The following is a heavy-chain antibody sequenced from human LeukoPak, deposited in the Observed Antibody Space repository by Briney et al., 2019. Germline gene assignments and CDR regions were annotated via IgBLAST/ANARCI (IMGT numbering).Heavy chain of an antibody. CDR3: ARGSSRWFVRTKLNWFDP. V-gene: IGHV1-69*13. CDR2: IIPIFGTA. D-gene: IGHD3-10*01. J-gene: IGHJ5*02. Sequence: GASVKVSCKASGGTFSSYAISWVRQAPGQGLEWMGGIIPIFGTANYAQKFQGRVTITADESTSTAYMELSSLRSEDTAVYYCARGSSRWFVRTKLNWFDPWGQGTLVTVSS. CDR1: GGTFSSYA.